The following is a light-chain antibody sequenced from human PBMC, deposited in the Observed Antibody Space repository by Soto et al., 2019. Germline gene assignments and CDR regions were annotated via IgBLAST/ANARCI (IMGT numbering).Light chain of an antibody. Sequence: SVLTQPASVSGCPGQSITISCTGTSSDVGGYNYVSWYQQHPGKAPKLMIYEVSNRPSGVSNRFSGSKSGNTASLTISGLQAEDEADYYCSSYTSSSTLEVFGTGTKVTVL. CDR3: SSYTSSSTLEV. CDR1: SSDVGGYNY. CDR2: EVS. V-gene: IGLV2-14*01. J-gene: IGLJ1*01.